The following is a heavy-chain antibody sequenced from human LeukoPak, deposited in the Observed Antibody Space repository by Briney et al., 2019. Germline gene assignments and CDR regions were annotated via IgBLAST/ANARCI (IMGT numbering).Heavy chain of an antibody. CDR2: ISSSGSTI. Sequence: GGSLRLSCAASGFTFSSYEMNWVRQAPGKGLEWVSYISSSGSTIYYADSVKGRFTISRDNAKNSLYLQMNSLRAEDTAIYYCARDNSVGDNAWWFDPWGQGTLVTVSS. CDR1: GFTFSSYE. V-gene: IGHV3-48*03. CDR3: ARDNSVGDNAWWFDP. J-gene: IGHJ5*02. D-gene: IGHD1-26*01.